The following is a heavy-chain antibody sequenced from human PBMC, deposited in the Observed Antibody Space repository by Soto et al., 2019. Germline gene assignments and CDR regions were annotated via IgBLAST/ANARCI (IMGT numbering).Heavy chain of an antibody. Sequence: ASVKVSCKASGYPFFKYGITWVRQAPGQGLEWLGWISAYNANTNYARELQGRVTMTTDTSTSTAYMELRSLTSDDTAMYYCARDPAAYSSGWPGRSFDSWGQGTLVTVSS. CDR2: ISAYNANT. CDR3: ARDPAAYSSGWPGRSFDS. J-gene: IGHJ4*02. CDR1: GYPFFKYG. V-gene: IGHV1-18*04. D-gene: IGHD6-19*01.